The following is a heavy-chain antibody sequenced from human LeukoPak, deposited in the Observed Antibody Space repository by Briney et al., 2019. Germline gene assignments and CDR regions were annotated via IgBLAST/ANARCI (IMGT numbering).Heavy chain of an antibody. J-gene: IGHJ6*03. CDR1: GYTFTSYG. CDR2: IIPIFGTA. D-gene: IGHD6-6*01. Sequence: SVKVSCKASGYTFTSYGISWVRQAPGQGLEWMGGIIPIFGTANYAQKFQGRVTITADKSTSTAYMELSSLRSEDTAVYYCARGYSSSSAYYYYMDVWGKGTTVTVSS. CDR3: ARGYSSSSAYYYYMDV. V-gene: IGHV1-69*06.